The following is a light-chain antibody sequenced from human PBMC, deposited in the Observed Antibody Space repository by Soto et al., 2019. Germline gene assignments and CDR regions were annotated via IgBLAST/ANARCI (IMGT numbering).Light chain of an antibody. CDR3: QVYGPSPPIT. Sequence: EIVLTQSPGTLSLSPGERSALSCSSSQIVYGRQLAWYQHKPGQAPRLLMYGVSSRATGIPDRFTGSGSGADFTLTISRLEPEDFAVYYCQVYGPSPPITFGQGTRLEI. CDR1: QIVYGRQ. V-gene: IGKV3-20*01. J-gene: IGKJ5*01. CDR2: GVS.